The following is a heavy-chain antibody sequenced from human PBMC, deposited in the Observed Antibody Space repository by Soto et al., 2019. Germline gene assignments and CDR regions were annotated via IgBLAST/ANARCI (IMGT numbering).Heavy chain of an antibody. J-gene: IGHJ4*02. D-gene: IGHD2-15*01. CDR1: GGTFSSYA. V-gene: IGHV1-69*01. CDR2: IIPIFGTA. CDR3: AIEPAVGGGSRLTCLGY. Sequence: QVQLVQSGAEVKKPGSSVKVSCKASGGTFSSYAISWVRQAPGQGLEWMGGIIPIFGTANYAQKFQGRVTITADESTSTAYMELSSLRSEDTAVYYCAIEPAVGGGSRLTCLGYWGQGTLVTVSS.